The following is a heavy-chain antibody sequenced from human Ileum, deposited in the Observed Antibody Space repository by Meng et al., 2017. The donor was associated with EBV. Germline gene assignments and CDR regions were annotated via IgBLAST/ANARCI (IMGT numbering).Heavy chain of an antibody. J-gene: IGHJ2*01. CDR3: ARGQKGYFDL. CDR2: IYNSGST. V-gene: IGHV4-30-4*01. CDR1: GGSISSSNYY. Sequence: QVQLQESGPGLVKPSQTSSLTCTVSGGSISSSNYYWSWIRQPPGKGLEWSGHIYNSGSTYYNPSLKSRITISVDTSKNQFSLKLSSVTAADTAVYYCARGQKGYFDLWGRGTLVTVSS.